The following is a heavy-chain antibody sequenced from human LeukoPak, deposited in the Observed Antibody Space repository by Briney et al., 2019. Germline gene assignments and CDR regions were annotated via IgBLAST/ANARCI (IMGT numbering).Heavy chain of an antibody. J-gene: IGHJ5*02. V-gene: IGHV3-30*19. CDR2: ISYDGSNK. CDR1: GFTFSHYG. Sequence: PGGSLRLSCAASGFTFSHYGMHWVRQAPGKGLEWVAVISYDGSNKYYADSVKGRFTISRDNSKNTLYLQMNSLRAEDTAVYYGARETIEMATMSHWFDPWGQGTLVTVSS. CDR3: ARETIEMATMSHWFDP. D-gene: IGHD5-24*01.